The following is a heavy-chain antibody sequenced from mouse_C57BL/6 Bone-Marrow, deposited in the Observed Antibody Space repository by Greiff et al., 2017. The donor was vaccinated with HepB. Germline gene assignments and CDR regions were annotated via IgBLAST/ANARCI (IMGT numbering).Heavy chain of an antibody. CDR2: IHPNSGST. J-gene: IGHJ2*01. V-gene: IGHV1-64*01. D-gene: IGHD2-4*01. Sequence: VQLQQPGAELVKPGASVKLSCKASGYTFTSYWMHWVKQRPGQGLEWIGMIHPNSGSTNYNEKFKSKATLTVDKSSSTACMQLSSLTSEDSAVYYCARGGLRRDFDYWGQGTTLTVSS. CDR3: ARGGLRRDFDY. CDR1: GYTFTSYW.